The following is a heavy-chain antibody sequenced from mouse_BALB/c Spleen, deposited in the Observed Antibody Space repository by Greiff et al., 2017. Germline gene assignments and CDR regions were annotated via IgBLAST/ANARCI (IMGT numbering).Heavy chain of an antibody. J-gene: IGHJ2*01. V-gene: IGHV1S137*01. CDR3: ARDYGYVLFDY. CDR2: ISTYYGDA. Sequence: VMLVESGAELVRPGVSVKISCKGSGYTFTDYAMHWVKQSHAKSLEWIGVISTYYGDASYNQKFKGKATMTVDKSSSTAYMELARLTSEDSAIYYCARDYGYVLFDYWGQGTTLTVSS. CDR1: GYTFTDYA. D-gene: IGHD1-2*01.